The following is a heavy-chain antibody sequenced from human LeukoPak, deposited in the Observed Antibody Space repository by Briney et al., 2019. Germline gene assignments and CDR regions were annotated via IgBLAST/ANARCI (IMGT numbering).Heavy chain of an antibody. V-gene: IGHV1-18*01. D-gene: IGHD3-3*01. CDR3: ARGQPVEWLFFTHWYFDY. CDR1: GYTFTRYY. J-gene: IGHJ4*02. Sequence: ASVNVSCKASGYTFTRYYIHWLRQAPGQGLEWMGWISAYNGNTNYAQKLQGRVTMTTDTSTSTAYMELRSLRSDDTAVYYCARGQPVEWLFFTHWYFDYWGQGTLVTVSS. CDR2: ISAYNGNT.